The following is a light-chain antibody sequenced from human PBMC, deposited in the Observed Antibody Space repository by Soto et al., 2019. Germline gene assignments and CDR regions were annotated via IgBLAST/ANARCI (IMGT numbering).Light chain of an antibody. CDR1: TGTVTSGHY. J-gene: IGLJ1*01. Sequence: QAVVTQEPSLTVSPGGTVTLTCGSSTGTVTSGHYPYWFQQKPGQAPRTLIFDTDNKHSWTPARFSGSLLGGKAALTLSGAQPEDEADYYCLLNYRDGRGVFGPGTKLTVL. V-gene: IGLV7-46*01. CDR3: LLNYRDGRGV. CDR2: DTD.